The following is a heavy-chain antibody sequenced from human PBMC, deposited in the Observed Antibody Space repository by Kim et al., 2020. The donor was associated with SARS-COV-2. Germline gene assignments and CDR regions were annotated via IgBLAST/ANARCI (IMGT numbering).Heavy chain of an antibody. J-gene: IGHJ3*02. V-gene: IGHV1-69*13. CDR1: GGTFSSYA. Sequence: SVKVSCKASGGTFSSYAISWVPQAPGQGLEWMGGIIPIFGTANYAQKFQGRVTITADESTSTAYMELSSLRSEDTAVYYCARTGDIVATLPYDAFDIWGQGTMVTVSS. CDR2: IIPIFGTA. D-gene: IGHD5-12*01. CDR3: ARTGDIVATLPYDAFDI.